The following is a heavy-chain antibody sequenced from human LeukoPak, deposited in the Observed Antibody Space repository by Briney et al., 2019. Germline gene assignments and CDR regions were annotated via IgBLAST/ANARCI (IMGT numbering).Heavy chain of an antibody. V-gene: IGHV1-2*02. CDR1: GYTFTGYY. D-gene: IGHD2-2*01. J-gene: IGHJ4*02. CDR3: ARVVVPAAMRADY. CDR2: INPKNGGT. Sequence: ASVKVSCKASGYTFTGYYIHWVRQVPGQGFEWMGWINPKNGGTNYAQRFQDRVTMTRDTSTYTAYMELSRLRSDDTAVYCCARVVVPAAMRADYWGQGTLVTVSS.